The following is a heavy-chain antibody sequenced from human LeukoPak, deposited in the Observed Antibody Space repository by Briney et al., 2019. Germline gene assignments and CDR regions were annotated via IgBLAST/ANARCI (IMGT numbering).Heavy chain of an antibody. D-gene: IGHD6-13*01. Sequence: PSETLSLTCTVSGGSIGNSNWWSWVRQPPGKGLEWIGEIYQSGGTNYNPSLKSRVTISVDTSNNQFSLKLSSVTAADTAVYYCARRSSSSYQNFDYWGQGTLVTVSS. V-gene: IGHV4-4*02. J-gene: IGHJ4*02. CDR2: IYQSGGT. CDR3: ARRSSSSYQNFDY. CDR1: GGSIGNSNW.